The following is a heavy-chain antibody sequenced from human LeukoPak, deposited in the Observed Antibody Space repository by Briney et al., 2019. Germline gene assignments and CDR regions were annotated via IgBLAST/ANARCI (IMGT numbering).Heavy chain of an antibody. CDR2: IYSGGST. Sequence: GRSLRLSCAASGFTVSSNYMSWVRQAPGKGLEWVSVIYSGGSTYYADSVKGRFTISRDNSKNTLYLQMNSLRAEDTAVYYCARGVYGYYYGMDVWGQGTTVTVSS. D-gene: IGHD5/OR15-5a*01. J-gene: IGHJ6*02. CDR3: ARGVYGYYYGMDV. V-gene: IGHV3-53*01. CDR1: GFTVSSNY.